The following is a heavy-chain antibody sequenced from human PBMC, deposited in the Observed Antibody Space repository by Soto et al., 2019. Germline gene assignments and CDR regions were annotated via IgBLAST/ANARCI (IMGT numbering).Heavy chain of an antibody. CDR1: GFTFSNYA. J-gene: IGHJ4*02. V-gene: IGHV3-30-3*01. CDR3: AREYQLLTYYFDY. CDR2: ISNDGSNK. Sequence: QVQVVESGGGVVQPGRSLRLSCAASGFTFSNYAMHWVRQAPGKGLEWVAVISNDGSNKYYEDSVKGRFTSSRDNSKNTLYLPMNSLRAEDTAVYYCAREYQLLTYYFDYWAQGTLVTVSS. D-gene: IGHD2-2*01.